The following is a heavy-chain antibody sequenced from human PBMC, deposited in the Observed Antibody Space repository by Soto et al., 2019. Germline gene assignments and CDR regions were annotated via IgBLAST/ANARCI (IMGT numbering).Heavy chain of an antibody. CDR1: GFTFSSYG. Sequence: GGSLRLSCAGTGFTFSSYGMHWVRQAPGKGLEWVAVISYDGSDKYYGDSVKGRFTISRDDSKNTLYLQMNSLRVEDTAIYYCAKTAGYDYVWGSSGLDPWGQGTLVTVSS. V-gene: IGHV3-30*18. CDR3: AKTAGYDYVWGSSGLDP. D-gene: IGHD3-16*01. J-gene: IGHJ5*02. CDR2: ISYDGSDK.